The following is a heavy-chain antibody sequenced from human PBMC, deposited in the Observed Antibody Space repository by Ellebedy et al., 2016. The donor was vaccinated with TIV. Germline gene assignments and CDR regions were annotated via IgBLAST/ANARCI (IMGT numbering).Heavy chain of an antibody. J-gene: IGHJ5*02. Sequence: GGSLRLXXAGSGFTFDDYAMHWVRQAPGKGLEWVSSISWSSGTMAYADSVKGRFTISRDNAKNSLYLQMNSLRAEDTALYYCTKDRAHYYGSGSYSDPWGQGTLVTVSS. D-gene: IGHD3-10*01. CDR1: GFTFDDYA. CDR3: TKDRAHYYGSGSYSDP. CDR2: ISWSSGTM. V-gene: IGHV3-9*01.